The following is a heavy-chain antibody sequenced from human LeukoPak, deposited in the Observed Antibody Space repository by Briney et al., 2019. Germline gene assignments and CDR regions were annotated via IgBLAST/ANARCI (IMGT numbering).Heavy chain of an antibody. CDR1: GYTFTGYY. CDR2: TNPNSGGT. CDR3: ARDMGSGSSHHFDY. V-gene: IGHV1-2*06. J-gene: IGHJ4*02. Sequence: ASVKVSCKASGYTFTGYYMHWVRQAPGQGLEWMGRTNPNSGGTNYAQKFQGRVTMTKDTSISTAYMELSRLRSDDTAVYYCARDMGSGSSHHFDYWGQGTLVTVSS. D-gene: IGHD3-10*01.